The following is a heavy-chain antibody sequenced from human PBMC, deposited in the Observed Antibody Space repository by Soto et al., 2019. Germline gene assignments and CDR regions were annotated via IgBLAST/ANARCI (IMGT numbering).Heavy chain of an antibody. D-gene: IGHD4-4*01. Sequence: EVQLVESGGGLVQPGRSLRLSCAASGFTFENYAMHWVRQAPGKGLEWVSGISWHSGNIGYADSVRGRFTISRDNAKNSLYLQMNSLRPEDTGLYYCAKEKLYSNYEHYFDYWGKGTLVTVSS. CDR3: AKEKLYSNYEHYFDY. CDR2: ISWHSGNI. CDR1: GFTFENYA. V-gene: IGHV3-9*01. J-gene: IGHJ4*02.